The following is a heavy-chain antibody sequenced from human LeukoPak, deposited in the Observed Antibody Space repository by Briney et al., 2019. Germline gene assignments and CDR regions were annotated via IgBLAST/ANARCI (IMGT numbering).Heavy chain of an antibody. CDR1: GFIFRNFG. J-gene: IGHJ5*02. Sequence: QPGGSLRLSCAAPGFIFRNFGMSWIRQAPGKGQEWVSHISDVVAHTWYADSVKGRFIISRDNSNNRVFLQMNSLRPEDTALYYCAKDNYGGVYASWGQGTLVTVSS. D-gene: IGHD3-16*01. CDR2: ISDVVAHT. V-gene: IGHV3-23*01. CDR3: AKDNYGGVYAS.